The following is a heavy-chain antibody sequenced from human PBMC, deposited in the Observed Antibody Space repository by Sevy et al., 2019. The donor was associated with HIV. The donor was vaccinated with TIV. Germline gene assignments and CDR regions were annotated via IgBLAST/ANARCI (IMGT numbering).Heavy chain of an antibody. CDR2: INPNSGGT. Sequence: ASVKVSCKASGYTFTGYYMHWVRQAPGQGLEWMGWINPNSGGTNCAQKFQGRVTMTMDTSISTAYMELSRLRSDDTAVYYCARDQSYYDFWSAIGGMDVWGQGTTVTVSS. J-gene: IGHJ6*02. V-gene: IGHV1-2*02. D-gene: IGHD3-3*01. CDR3: ARDQSYYDFWSAIGGMDV. CDR1: GYTFTGYY.